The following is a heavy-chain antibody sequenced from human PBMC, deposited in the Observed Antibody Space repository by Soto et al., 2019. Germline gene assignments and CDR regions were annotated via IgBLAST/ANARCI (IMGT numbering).Heavy chain of an antibody. Sequence: ASVKVSCKASGYTFTSYAMHWVRQAPGQRLEWMGWINAGNGNTKYSQKFQGRVTITRDTSASTAYMELSSLRSEDTAVYYCARAYYDYIWGSYRLYAFDIWGQGTMVTVS. J-gene: IGHJ3*02. CDR2: INAGNGNT. CDR1: GYTFTSYA. CDR3: ARAYYDYIWGSYRLYAFDI. D-gene: IGHD3-16*02. V-gene: IGHV1-3*01.